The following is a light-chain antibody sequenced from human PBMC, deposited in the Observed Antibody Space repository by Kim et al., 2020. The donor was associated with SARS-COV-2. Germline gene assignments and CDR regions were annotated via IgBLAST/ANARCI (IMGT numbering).Light chain of an antibody. CDR3: QQYGSSSRGT. Sequence: PGESATLSCGASHSVSGTYLAWYQQEAGKAPRFLIYGASSRATGIPDRISGSGSGTYFTLTISRLEPEDFAVYYCQQYGSSSRGTYGQGTKVDIK. CDR2: GAS. CDR1: HSVSGTY. V-gene: IGKV3-20*01. J-gene: IGKJ1*01.